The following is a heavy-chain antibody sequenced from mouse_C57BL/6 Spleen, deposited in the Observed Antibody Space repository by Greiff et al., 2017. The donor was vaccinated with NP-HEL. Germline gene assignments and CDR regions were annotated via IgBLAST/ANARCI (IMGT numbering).Heavy chain of an antibody. CDR2: ISDGGSYT. Sequence: EVQLVESGGGLVKPGGSPKLSCAASGFTFSSYAMSWVRQTPEKRLEWVATISDGGSYTYYPDNVKGRFTISRDNAKNNLYLQMSHLKSEDTAMYYCARDADDGYFAYWGQGTLVTVSA. CDR3: ARDADDGYFAY. CDR1: GFTFSSYA. J-gene: IGHJ3*01. V-gene: IGHV5-4*01. D-gene: IGHD2-3*01.